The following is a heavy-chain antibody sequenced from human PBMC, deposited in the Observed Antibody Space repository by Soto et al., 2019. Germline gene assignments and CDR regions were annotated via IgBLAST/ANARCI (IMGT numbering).Heavy chain of an antibody. V-gene: IGHV4-30-2*01. CDR3: AGGGSRSYDY. Sequence: SETLSLTCTVSGGYISSGGYSWSWIRQPPGKGLEWIGYIYHSGSTYYNPSLKSRVTISVDRSKNQFSLKLSSVTAADTAVYYCAGGGSRSYDYWGQGTLVTVSS. CDR1: GGYISSGGYS. D-gene: IGHD3-10*01. CDR2: IYHSGST. J-gene: IGHJ4*02.